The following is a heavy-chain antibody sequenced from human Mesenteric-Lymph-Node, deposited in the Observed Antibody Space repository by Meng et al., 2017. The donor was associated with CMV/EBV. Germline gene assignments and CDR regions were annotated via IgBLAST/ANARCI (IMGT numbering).Heavy chain of an antibody. CDR1: GYSFTGHF. CDR3: ARHGDYYSFDP. D-gene: IGHD2-21*01. CDR2: INAISGDP. V-gene: IGHV1-2*02. J-gene: IGHJ5*01. Sequence: ASAKVSCKTSGYSFTGHFIHWVRQAPGQGLEWMGWINAISGDPRYAQKFQGRITVTRDTSISTVYMELTRLKSDDTAIYYCARHGDYYSFDPWGQGTLVTVSS.